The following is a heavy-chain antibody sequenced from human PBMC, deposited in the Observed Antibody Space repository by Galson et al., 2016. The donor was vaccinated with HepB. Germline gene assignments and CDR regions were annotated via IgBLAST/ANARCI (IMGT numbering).Heavy chain of an antibody. V-gene: IGHV4-31*03. CDR2: IYYTGST. Sequence: LSLTCTVSGGSISSGGYYWSWIRQHPGKGLEWIGYIYYTGSTYYNPSLKSRVTISIDTSKNQFSLKLSSVTAADTAVYYCARDVAVADFYYYDMDVWGQGTTVTVSS. CDR3: ARDVAVADFYYYDMDV. J-gene: IGHJ6*02. D-gene: IGHD6-19*01. CDR1: GGSISSGGYY.